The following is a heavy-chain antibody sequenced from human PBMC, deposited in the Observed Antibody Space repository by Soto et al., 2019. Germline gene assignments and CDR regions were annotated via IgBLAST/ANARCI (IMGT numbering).Heavy chain of an antibody. CDR2: ISSSSSTI. D-gene: IGHD6-19*01. CDR1: GFTFSSYS. CDR3: ARDLLTRSSGWYAFDI. Sequence: GGSLRLSCAASGFTFSSYSMNWVRQAPGKGLEWVSYISSSSSTIYYADSVKGRFTISRDNAKNSLYLQMNSLRAEDTAVYYCARDLLTRSSGWYAFDIWGQGTMVTVSS. J-gene: IGHJ3*02. V-gene: IGHV3-48*01.